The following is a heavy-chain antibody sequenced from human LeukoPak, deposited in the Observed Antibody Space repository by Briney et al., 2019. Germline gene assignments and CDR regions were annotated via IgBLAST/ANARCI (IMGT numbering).Heavy chain of an antibody. CDR1: GFTFSDYS. D-gene: IGHD4-23*01. CDR3: ARTRSKVGTPTSDY. J-gene: IGHJ4*02. Sequence: GGSLRLSCAASGFTFSDYSMNWVRQAPGKGLEWVSYINSVSSTIYYVDSVEGRFTISRDNAKNSLYLQMNSLRDEDTAVYHCARTRSKVGTPTSDYWGQGTLVTVSS. V-gene: IGHV3-48*02. CDR2: INSVSSTI.